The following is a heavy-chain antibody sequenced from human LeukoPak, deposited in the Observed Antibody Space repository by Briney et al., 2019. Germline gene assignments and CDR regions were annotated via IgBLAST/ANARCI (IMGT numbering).Heavy chain of an antibody. CDR3: AREYYGSGSYFEEVDV. J-gene: IGHJ6*02. Sequence: ASVKVSCKASGGTFSSYAISWVRQAPGQGLEWMGRIIPILGIANYAQKFQGRVTITADKSTSTAYMELSSLRSEDTAVYYCAREYYGSGSYFEEVDVWGQGTTVTVSS. V-gene: IGHV1-69*04. CDR2: IIPILGIA. CDR1: GGTFSSYA. D-gene: IGHD3-10*01.